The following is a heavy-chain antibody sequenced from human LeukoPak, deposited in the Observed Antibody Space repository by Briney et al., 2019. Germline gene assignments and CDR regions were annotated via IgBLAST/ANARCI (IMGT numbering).Heavy chain of an antibody. V-gene: IGHV3-30-3*01. CDR3: AKGEMATTGGNY. D-gene: IGHD5-24*01. J-gene: IGHJ4*02. CDR1: GFTFSSYA. CDR2: ISYDGSNK. Sequence: PGRSLRLSCAASGFTFSSYAMHWVRQAPGKGLEWVAVISYDGSNKYYADSVKGRFTISRDNSKNTLYLQMNSLRAEDTAVYYCAKGEMATTGGNYWGQGTLVTVSS.